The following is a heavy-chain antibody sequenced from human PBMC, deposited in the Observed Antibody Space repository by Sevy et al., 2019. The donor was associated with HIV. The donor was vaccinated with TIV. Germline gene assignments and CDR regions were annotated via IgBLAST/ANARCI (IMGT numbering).Heavy chain of an antibody. CDR1: GYTLTELS. Sequence: ASVKVSCKVSGYTLTELSMHWVRQAPGKGLEWMGGFDPEDGETIYAQKFQGRFTMTEETFTDTAYMELSSLRSEDTAVYYCAITREYYSDTSGYFDYWGQGTLVTVSS. J-gene: IGHJ4*02. V-gene: IGHV1-24*01. CDR3: AITREYYSDTSGYFDY. D-gene: IGHD3-22*01. CDR2: FDPEDGET.